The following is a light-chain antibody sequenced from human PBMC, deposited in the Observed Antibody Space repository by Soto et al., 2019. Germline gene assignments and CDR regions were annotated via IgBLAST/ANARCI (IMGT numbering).Light chain of an antibody. CDR2: SAN. V-gene: IGKV1-17*03. CDR3: LQHKSYPRT. Sequence: DIQMTQSPSDMSASVGDRVTITCRASQDISNFLVWFQQRPGKVPKRLMYSANRLESGVPSRFSGSGSGTEFTLTISSLQPEDFETYYCLQHKSYPRTFGQGTKVDIK. J-gene: IGKJ1*01. CDR1: QDISNF.